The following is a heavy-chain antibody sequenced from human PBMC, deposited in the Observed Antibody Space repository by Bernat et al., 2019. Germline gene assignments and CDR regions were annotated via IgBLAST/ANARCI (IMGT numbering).Heavy chain of an antibody. CDR3: AGGIGVAVRCIAAAGGMDV. Sequence: EVQLVETGGGLIQPGGSLRLSCAASGFTVSSNYMTWVRRAPGRGLDWVSVIYSGGRTYYADSVKGRFTISRDNSKNTLYLQMNSLRAEDTAVYYCAGGIGVAVRCIAAAGGMDVWGQGTTVTVSS. CDR1: GFTVSSNY. CDR2: IYSGGRT. J-gene: IGHJ6*02. V-gene: IGHV3-53*02. D-gene: IGHD6-13*01.